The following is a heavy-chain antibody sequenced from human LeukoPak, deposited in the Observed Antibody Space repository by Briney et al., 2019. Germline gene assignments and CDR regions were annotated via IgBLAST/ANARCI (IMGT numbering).Heavy chain of an antibody. Sequence: ASVKVSCKASGYTFTGYYMHWVRQAPGQGLEWMGWINPKSGKTNYAQKFQGRVTVTRDTSINTAYMDLSGLTSDDTAVYYCARDRAVTMVTTEWDYWGQGSLVTVSS. CDR3: ARDRAVTMVTTEWDY. CDR2: INPKSGKT. CDR1: GYTFTGYY. J-gene: IGHJ4*02. V-gene: IGHV1-2*02. D-gene: IGHD4-17*01.